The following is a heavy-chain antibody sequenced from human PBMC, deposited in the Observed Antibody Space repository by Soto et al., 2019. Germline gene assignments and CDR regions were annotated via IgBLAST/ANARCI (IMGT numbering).Heavy chain of an antibody. CDR2: IYHSGST. CDR3: ARGYSYGPFDY. D-gene: IGHD5-18*01. J-gene: IGHJ4*02. V-gene: IGHV4-30-2*01. Sequence: QLQLQESGSGLVKPSQTLSLTCAVSGGSXSXXXXXXXXXXXXXXKGLEWIGYIYHSGSTYYNPSLKSRVTISVDRSKNQFSLXXXXXXXXXTXVYYCARGYSYGPFDYWGQGTLVTVSS. CDR1: GGSXSXXXXX.